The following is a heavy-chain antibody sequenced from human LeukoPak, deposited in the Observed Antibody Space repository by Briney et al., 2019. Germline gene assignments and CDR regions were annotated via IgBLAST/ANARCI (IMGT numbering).Heavy chain of an antibody. Sequence: ASVKVSCRASGFIFTGYDINWVRQAAGQGLEWMGWMNPITGSTGYARQFQGRVTMTRDTSTSTVYMELSSLRSEDTAVYYCARGGKNIAAAGHFDYWGQGTLVTVSS. CDR3: ARGGKNIAAAGHFDY. CDR2: MNPITGST. D-gene: IGHD6-13*01. CDR1: GFIFTGYD. V-gene: IGHV1-8*01. J-gene: IGHJ4*02.